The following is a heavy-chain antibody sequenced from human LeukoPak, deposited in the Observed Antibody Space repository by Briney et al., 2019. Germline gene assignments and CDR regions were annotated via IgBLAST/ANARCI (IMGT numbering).Heavy chain of an antibody. D-gene: IGHD2-2*01. CDR2: IYYSGST. CDR3: AGGRRGGALVVRAAIPFDY. V-gene: IGHV4-61*01. CDR1: GGSVSSVSYY. J-gene: IGHJ4*02. Sequence: SETMSLTCTVSGGSVSSVSYYWNWIRQPPGKGLEWIGYIYYSGSTNYNPSLKSRVTISVDRSKNQFSLKLSSVTAADTVVCYCAGGRRGGALVVRAAIPFDYWGQGTLVTVSS.